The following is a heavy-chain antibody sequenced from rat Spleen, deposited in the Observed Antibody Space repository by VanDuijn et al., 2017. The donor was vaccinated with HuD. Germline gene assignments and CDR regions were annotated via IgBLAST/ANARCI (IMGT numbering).Heavy chain of an antibody. CDR1: GYSITSAYR. J-gene: IGHJ2*01. D-gene: IGHD1-9*01. CDR3: ARYRDYGYNYFFDY. CDR2: INSEGST. Sequence: EVQLQESGPGLVIPSQSLSLTCSVTGYSITSAYRWNWIRQFPGKSLEWMGYINSEGSTKDNPSLKSRISITRDTSKNHYFLQVNSVTTEDTATYYCARYRDYGYNYFFDYWGQGVMVTVSS. V-gene: IGHV3-3*01.